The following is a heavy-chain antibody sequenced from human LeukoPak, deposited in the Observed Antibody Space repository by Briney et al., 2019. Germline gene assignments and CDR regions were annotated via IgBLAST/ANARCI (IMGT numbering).Heavy chain of an antibody. V-gene: IGHV3-11*01. D-gene: IGHD4-17*01. Sequence: GGSLRLSCAASGFTFSDYYMSWIRQAPGKGLQWVSYISRSGSNIYSADSVKGRFTISRDNAKNSLYLQMNSLRAEDTALYYCAREATTGAFDIWGQGTMVTVSS. J-gene: IGHJ3*02. CDR1: GFTFSDYY. CDR2: ISRSGSNI. CDR3: AREATTGAFDI.